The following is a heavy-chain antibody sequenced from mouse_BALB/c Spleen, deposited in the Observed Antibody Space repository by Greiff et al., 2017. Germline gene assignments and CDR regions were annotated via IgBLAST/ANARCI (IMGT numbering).Heavy chain of an antibody. CDR2: INPSNGGT. D-gene: IGHD2-14*01. CDR3: TRSWYGDAMDY. J-gene: IGHJ4*01. CDR1: GYTFTSYY. Sequence: VQLQESGAELVKPGASVKLSCKASGYTFTSYYMYWVKQRPGQGLEWIGEINPSNGGTNFNEKFKSKATLTVDKSSSTAYMQLSSLTSEDSAVYYCTRSWYGDAMDYWGQGTSVTVSS. V-gene: IGHV1S81*02.